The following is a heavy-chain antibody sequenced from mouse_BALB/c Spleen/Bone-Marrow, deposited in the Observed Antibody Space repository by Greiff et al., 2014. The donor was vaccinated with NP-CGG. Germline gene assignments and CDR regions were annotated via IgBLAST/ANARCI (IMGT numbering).Heavy chain of an antibody. CDR2: IDPANGNT. CDR1: GFNIKDTY. Sequence: VQLQQSGAELVKPGASVKLSCTASGFNIKDTYMHWVKQRPEQGLEWIGRIDPANGNTKYDPKFQGKATITADTSSNTAYLQLSNLTSEDPAVYYWAAYYYRCCQFAYWGQGTLVTVSA. D-gene: IGHD1-1*01. CDR3: AAYYYRCCQFAY. J-gene: IGHJ3*01. V-gene: IGHV14-3*02.